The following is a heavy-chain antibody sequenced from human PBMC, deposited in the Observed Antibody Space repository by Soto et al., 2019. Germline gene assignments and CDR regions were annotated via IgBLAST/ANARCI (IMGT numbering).Heavy chain of an antibody. CDR2: LYWDDDK. Sequence: QITLKESGPTLVKPTQTLTLTCTFSGFSLSTSGVGVGWIRQPPGKALEWLALLYWDDDKRYSPSLKSRLTITQYTSKNQVVLTMTNMDPVDTATYYCAHRQRTVYFDYWGQGTLVTVSS. D-gene: IGHD4-17*01. J-gene: IGHJ4*02. V-gene: IGHV2-5*02. CDR3: AHRQRTVYFDY. CDR1: GFSLSTSGVG.